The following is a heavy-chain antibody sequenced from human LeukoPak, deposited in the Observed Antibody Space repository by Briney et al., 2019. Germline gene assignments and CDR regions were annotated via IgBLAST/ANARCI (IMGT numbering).Heavy chain of an antibody. CDR3: AKDETAMVSLHLRAFDY. CDR2: ISGSGGST. Sequence: GGSLRLSCAASGFTFSSYAMSWVRQAPGKGLEWVSAISGSGGSTYYADSVKGRFTISRDNSKNTLYLQMNGLRAEDTAVYYCAKDETAMVSLHLRAFDYWGQGTLVTVSS. J-gene: IGHJ4*02. CDR1: GFTFSSYA. V-gene: IGHV3-23*01. D-gene: IGHD5-18*01.